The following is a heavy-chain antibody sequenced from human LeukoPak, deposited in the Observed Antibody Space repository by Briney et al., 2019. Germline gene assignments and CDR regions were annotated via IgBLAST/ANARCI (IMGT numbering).Heavy chain of an antibody. CDR2: IAASSGST. J-gene: IGHJ5*02. CDR1: GFTFTSYA. V-gene: IGHV3-23*01. D-gene: IGHD4-17*01. Sequence: GGSLRLSCSASGFTFTSYAMSWVRQAPGKGLEWISSIAASSGSTYYADSVKGRFTISRDNSKNTLYLQMNSLRAEDTAVYYCAKAAYGDYVNWFDPWGQGTLVTVSS. CDR3: AKAAYGDYVNWFDP.